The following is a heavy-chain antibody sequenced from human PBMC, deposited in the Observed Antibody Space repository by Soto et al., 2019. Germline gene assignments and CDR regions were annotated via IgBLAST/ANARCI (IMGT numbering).Heavy chain of an antibody. CDR2: TYYRSKWNN. D-gene: IGHD1-26*01. V-gene: IGHV6-1*01. CDR3: ARGESGSYYVGAFDI. Sequence: PSQTLSLTCAISGDSVSSISATWNWIRQSPSRGLEWLGRTYYRSKWNNDYALSVNSRISINPVTSKNQFSLQLSSVTPADTAVYFCARGESGSYYVGAFDIWGRGTMVTVSS. J-gene: IGHJ3*02. CDR1: GDSVSSISAT.